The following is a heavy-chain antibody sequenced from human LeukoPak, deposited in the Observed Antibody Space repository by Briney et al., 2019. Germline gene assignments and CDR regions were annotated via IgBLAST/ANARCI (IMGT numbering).Heavy chain of an antibody. CDR3: ARDRVFVDTAIVSPVQYFDY. V-gene: IGHV1-18*01. D-gene: IGHD5-18*01. J-gene: IGHJ4*02. Sequence: ASVKVSCKTSGYTFTSFGLSWVRQAPGQGLEWMGWISAYNGNTDYAQKLQGRVTMSTDTSTSTAYMELRGLRSDDTAMYYCARDRVFVDTAIVSPVQYFDYWGQGTLVTVSS. CDR1: GYTFTSFG. CDR2: ISAYNGNT.